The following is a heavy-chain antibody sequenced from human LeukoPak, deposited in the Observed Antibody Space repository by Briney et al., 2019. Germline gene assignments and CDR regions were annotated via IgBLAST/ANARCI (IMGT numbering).Heavy chain of an antibody. CDR3: ARDGGRFDDYFDY. J-gene: IGHJ4*02. V-gene: IGHV4-39*07. Sequence: SETLSLTCTVYGGSISSTGYYWGWIRQPPGKGLEWIGSIYHSGSTYYNPSLKSRVTISVDTSKNQFSLKLSSVTAADTAVYYCARDGGRFDDYFDYWGQGTLVTVSS. D-gene: IGHD3-10*01. CDR2: IYHSGST. CDR1: GGSISSTGYY.